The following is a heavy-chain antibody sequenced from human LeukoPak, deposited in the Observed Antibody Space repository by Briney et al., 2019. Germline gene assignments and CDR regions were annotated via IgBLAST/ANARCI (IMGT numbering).Heavy chain of an antibody. V-gene: IGHV1-46*01. CDR2: INPSGGST. CDR3: ARGYCSSTFCRYYMDV. CDR1: GYTFTTFY. D-gene: IGHD2-2*01. J-gene: IGHJ6*03. Sequence: ASVKVSCKASGYTFTTFYIHWVRQAPGRGLEWMGIINPSGGSTNYAQKLQGRVTVTRDTSTNTVYMELSSLRSEDTAVYYCARGYCSSTFCRYYMDVWGKGTTVTVSS.